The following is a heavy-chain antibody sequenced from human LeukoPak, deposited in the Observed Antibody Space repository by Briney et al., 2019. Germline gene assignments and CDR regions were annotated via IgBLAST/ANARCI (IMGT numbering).Heavy chain of an antibody. J-gene: IGHJ4*02. CDR1: GDTFAGYY. CDR2: INANSGVT. Sequence: ASVKVSCKASGDTFAGYYLHWVRQAPAQGLEWMGWINANSGVTDYAQRFQGRVTMTTDMSITTAYMELNRERSDDAAVYYCATGGGSSGYPEYWGQGTLVTVSS. CDR3: ATGGGSSGYPEY. D-gene: IGHD3-22*01. V-gene: IGHV1-2*02.